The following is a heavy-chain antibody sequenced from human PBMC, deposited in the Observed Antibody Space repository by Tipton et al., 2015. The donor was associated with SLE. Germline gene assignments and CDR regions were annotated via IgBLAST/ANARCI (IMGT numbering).Heavy chain of an antibody. CDR2: IRYDGSKQ. CDR3: AKDGGRDYFDY. D-gene: IGHD1-14*01. V-gene: IGHV3-30*02. J-gene: IGHJ4*02. Sequence: SLRLSCAASGFTFRSHDMIWVRQAPGKGPGWVAFIRYDGSKQYYADSVKGRFTISRDNSKNTVYLQLNSLRREDTAMYYCAKDGGRDYFDYWGQGTLVTVSS. CDR1: GFTFRSHD.